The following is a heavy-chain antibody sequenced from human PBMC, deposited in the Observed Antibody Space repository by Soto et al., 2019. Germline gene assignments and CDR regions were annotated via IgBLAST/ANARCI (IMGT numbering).Heavy chain of an antibody. CDR3: ASQDYSSSTDASFLVNGYFDL. CDR1: GGSISSSKW. J-gene: IGHJ2*01. CDR2: IYHSGST. V-gene: IGHV4-4*02. Sequence: QMQLQESGPGLVKPSGTLSLTCGVSGGSISSSKWWTWVRQPPGKGPGWIGEIYHSGSTNYNPSLTSRVTISLDKSKNQFYSTLTSVTAADTAVYYCASQDYSSSTDASFLVNGYFDLWGRGILVTVSS. D-gene: IGHD6-6*01.